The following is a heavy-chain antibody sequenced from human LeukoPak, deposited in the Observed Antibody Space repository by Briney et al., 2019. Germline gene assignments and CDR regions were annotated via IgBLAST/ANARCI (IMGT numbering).Heavy chain of an antibody. CDR1: GYTFTGYY. CDR2: ISPNSGGT. V-gene: IGHV1-2*04. D-gene: IGHD3-22*01. J-gene: IGHJ4*02. CDR3: ARQYYYDSSGYYYY. Sequence: ASVKVSCKASGYTFTGYYMHWVRQAPGQGLEWMGWISPNSGGTNYAQKFQGWVTMTRDTSISTAYMELSRLRSDDTAVYYCARQYYYDSSGYYYYWGQGTLVTVSS.